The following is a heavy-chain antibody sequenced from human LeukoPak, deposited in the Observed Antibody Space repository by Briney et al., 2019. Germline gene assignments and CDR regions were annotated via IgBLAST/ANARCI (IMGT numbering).Heavy chain of an antibody. Sequence: PGGSLRLSCAASGFTFSSYWMSWVRQAPGKGLEWVANIKQDGSEKYYVDSVKGRFTISRDNAKNSLYLQMNSLRAEDTAVYYCARLYSSGWYGLVYDYWGQGTLVTVSS. CDR2: IKQDGSEK. CDR1: GFTFSSYW. CDR3: ARLYSSGWYGLVYDY. V-gene: IGHV3-7*01. J-gene: IGHJ4*02. D-gene: IGHD6-19*01.